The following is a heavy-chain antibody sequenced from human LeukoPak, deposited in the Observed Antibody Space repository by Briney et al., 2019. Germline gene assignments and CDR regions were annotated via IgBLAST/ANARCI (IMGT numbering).Heavy chain of an antibody. V-gene: IGHV1-69*04. D-gene: IGHD3-3*01. Sequence: SVKVSCKASGGTFSSYAISWVRQAPGQGLEWMGRIIPILGIANYAQKFQGRVTITADKSTSTAYMGLSSLRPEDTAVYYCARGRYYDFWSGYYLDHYYYGMDVWGQGTTVTVSS. CDR1: GGTFSSYA. J-gene: IGHJ6*02. CDR3: ARGRYYDFWSGYYLDHYYYGMDV. CDR2: IIPILGIA.